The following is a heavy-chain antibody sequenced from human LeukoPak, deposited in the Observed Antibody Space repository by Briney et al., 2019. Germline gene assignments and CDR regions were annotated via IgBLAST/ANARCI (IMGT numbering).Heavy chain of an antibody. V-gene: IGHV3-48*01. D-gene: IGHD2-8*01. CDR1: GFTLSSYS. J-gene: IGHJ4*02. CDR2: ISSSSSTI. Sequence: GGSLRLSCAASGFTLSSYSMNWVRQAPGKGLEWVSYISSSSSTIYYADSVKGRFTISRDNAKNSLYLQMNSLRAEDTAVYYCAREGGGYCTNGVCYTGDYFDYWGQGTLATVSS. CDR3: AREGGGYCTNGVCYTGDYFDY.